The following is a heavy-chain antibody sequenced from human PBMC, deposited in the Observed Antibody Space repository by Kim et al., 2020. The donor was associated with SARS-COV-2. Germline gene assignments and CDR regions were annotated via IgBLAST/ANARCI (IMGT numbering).Heavy chain of an antibody. V-gene: IGHV3-43*01. J-gene: IGHJ6*02. Sequence: VKGRFTISRDNSKNSLYLQMNSLRTEDTALYYCAKGPHLHLYYYYGMDVWGQGTTVTVSS. CDR3: AKGPHLHLYYYYGMDV.